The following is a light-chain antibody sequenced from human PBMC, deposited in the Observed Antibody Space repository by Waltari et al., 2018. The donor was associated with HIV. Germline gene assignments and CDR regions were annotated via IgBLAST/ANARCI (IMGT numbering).Light chain of an antibody. Sequence: EIVLTQSPAPLSLSPGERATLSCGASHSVGSLIAWYQQKPGQAPRLLIYDASNRATGIPARFSGSGSGTDFTLTISGLEPEDFAVYYCQQRSAWPLTFGGGTKVEIK. J-gene: IGKJ4*01. CDR2: DAS. V-gene: IGKV3-11*01. CDR1: HSVGSL. CDR3: QQRSAWPLT.